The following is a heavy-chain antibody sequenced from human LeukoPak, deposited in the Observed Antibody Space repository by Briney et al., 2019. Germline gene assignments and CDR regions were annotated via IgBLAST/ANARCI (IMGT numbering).Heavy chain of an antibody. CDR3: ARDLSRWLVQGY. CDR2: ISAYNGNT. V-gene: IGHV1-18*04. Sequence: ASVKVSCKASGYTFTGYYMHWVRQAPGQGLEWMGWISAYNGNTNYAQKLQGRVTMTTDTSTSTAYMELRSLRSDDTAVYYCARDLSRWLVQGYWGQGTLVTVSS. J-gene: IGHJ4*02. D-gene: IGHD6-19*01. CDR1: GYTFTGYY.